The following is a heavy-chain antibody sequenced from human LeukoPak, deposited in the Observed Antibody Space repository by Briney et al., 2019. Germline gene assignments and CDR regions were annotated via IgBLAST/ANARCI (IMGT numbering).Heavy chain of an antibody. V-gene: IGHV4-30-4*08. CDR1: GGSISSGGYY. Sequence: SETLSLTCTVSGGSISSGGYYWSWVRQHPGKGLEWIGYIYHSGSTHFNPSLKSRVTISVDTSKNQFSLKLSSVTAADTAVYFCARGPDSSGYYYFDYWGQGTLVTVSS. CDR2: IYHSGST. D-gene: IGHD3-22*01. CDR3: ARGPDSSGYYYFDY. J-gene: IGHJ4*02.